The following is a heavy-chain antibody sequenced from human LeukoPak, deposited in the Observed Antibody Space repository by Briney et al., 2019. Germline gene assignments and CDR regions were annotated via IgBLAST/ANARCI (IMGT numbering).Heavy chain of an antibody. CDR3: AKDGAYCGGDCRNWFDP. Sequence: PGGSLRLSCAASGFSFSSYAMSWVRQAPGKGLEWVSGISGSGGSTYYADSVKGRFTISRDNSKNTLYVQMNSLRAEDTAVYYCAKDGAYCGGDCRNWFDPWGQGTLVTVSS. V-gene: IGHV3-23*01. D-gene: IGHD2-21*02. CDR2: ISGSGGST. J-gene: IGHJ5*02. CDR1: GFSFSSYA.